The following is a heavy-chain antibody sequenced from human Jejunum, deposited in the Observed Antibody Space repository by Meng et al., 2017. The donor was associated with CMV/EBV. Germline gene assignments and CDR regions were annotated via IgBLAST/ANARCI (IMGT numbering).Heavy chain of an antibody. Sequence: QGQLHESGPGRVKPSETLALTCTVSGGSIKNYYGSWVRQSAGKGLEWIGRFYSSDTYNYHPSLNSRVTMSLDTSKKQFSLILSSVTAADTARYYCARGPGASTREGFDHWGLGTLVT. CDR2: FYSSDTY. CDR1: GGSIKNYY. CDR3: ARGPGASTREGFDH. D-gene: IGHD1-26*01. J-gene: IGHJ4*02. V-gene: IGHV4-4*07.